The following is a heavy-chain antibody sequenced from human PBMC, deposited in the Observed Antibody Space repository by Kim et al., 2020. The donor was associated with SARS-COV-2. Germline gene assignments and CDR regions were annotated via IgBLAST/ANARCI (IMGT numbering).Heavy chain of an antibody. CDR1: GFTLSDSA. Sequence: GGSLRLSCAASGFTLSDSAMHWVRQASGKGLEWVARIRGKANNDATAYAASVKGRFTISRDDSKDTAYLQMNSLKTQDTAVYSCTTHDYGDYRNFDYLGQGPWSPSPQ. V-gene: IGHV3-73*01. CDR2: IRGKANNDAT. CDR3: TTHDYGDYRNFDY. J-gene: IGHJ4*02. D-gene: IGHD4-17*01.